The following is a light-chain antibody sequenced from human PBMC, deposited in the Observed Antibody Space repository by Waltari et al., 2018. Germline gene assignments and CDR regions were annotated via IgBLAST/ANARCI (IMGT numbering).Light chain of an antibody. Sequence: IQLTQSPSSLSASVGDRVTITCRASQGISSYLAWYQQKPGKAPKLLIYGASTLQSGVPSSISGSGAGTDFTLTISSLQPEDFATDYCQQLNSYPLTFGQGTKLEIK. J-gene: IGKJ2*01. CDR3: QQLNSYPLT. V-gene: IGKV1-9*01. CDR2: GAS. CDR1: QGISSY.